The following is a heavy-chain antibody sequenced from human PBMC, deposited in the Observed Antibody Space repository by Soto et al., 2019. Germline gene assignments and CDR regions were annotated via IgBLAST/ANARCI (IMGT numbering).Heavy chain of an antibody. CDR3: ARGHSTSGYDS. D-gene: IGHD6-6*01. CDR1: GASFSGYY. V-gene: IGHV4-34*01. Sequence: SLTCSVYGASFSGYYWSWIRQSPGKGLEWIGEIHHSGSTHYNPSLKSRLTFSIDESQSQFYMMLTSVTAADTALYFCARGHSTSGYDSWGQGSLVTVSS. CDR2: IHHSGST. J-gene: IGHJ4*02.